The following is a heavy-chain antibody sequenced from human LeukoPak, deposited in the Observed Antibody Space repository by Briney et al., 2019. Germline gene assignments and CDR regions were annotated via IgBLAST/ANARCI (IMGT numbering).Heavy chain of an antibody. D-gene: IGHD3-22*01. CDR3: ARGKYYYDSSAPFDI. CDR1: GGSISSYY. V-gene: IGHV4-4*07. J-gene: IGHJ3*02. CDR2: IHTSGST. Sequence: PSETLSLTCTVSGGSISSYYWSWIRQPAGKGLEWIGRIHTSGSTNYNPSLKSRVTLSVDTSKNQFSLKLSSVTAADTAVYYCARGKYYYDSSAPFDIWGQGTMVTVSS.